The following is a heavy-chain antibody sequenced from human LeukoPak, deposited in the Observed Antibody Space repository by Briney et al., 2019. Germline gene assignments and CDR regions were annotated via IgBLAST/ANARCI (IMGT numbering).Heavy chain of an antibody. D-gene: IGHD6-19*01. CDR1: GFTFSSYW. CDR3: ARSPYTSGWYGVGY. V-gene: IGHV3-7*01. J-gene: IGHJ4*02. Sequence: PGGSLRLSCAASGFTFSSYWMSWVRQAPGKGLEWVANIKQDGSEKYYVDSVKGRFTISRDNAKTSLFLQLNSLSADATAWYYGARSPYTSGWYGVGYWGQGTLVTVS. CDR2: IKQDGSEK.